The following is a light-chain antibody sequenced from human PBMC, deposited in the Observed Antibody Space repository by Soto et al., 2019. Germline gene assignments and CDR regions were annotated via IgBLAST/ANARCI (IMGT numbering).Light chain of an antibody. CDR2: DVS. Sequence: DIPMTQSPSTLSASVGDRVTITCRASQSISSRLAWYQQKPGKAPKLLIYDVSNLDSGVPSRFSGSGSGTAFTLTISSLQPDDFATYYCQQYTTFWTFGQGTKVEIK. J-gene: IGKJ1*01. V-gene: IGKV1-5*01. CDR3: QQYTTFWT. CDR1: QSISSR.